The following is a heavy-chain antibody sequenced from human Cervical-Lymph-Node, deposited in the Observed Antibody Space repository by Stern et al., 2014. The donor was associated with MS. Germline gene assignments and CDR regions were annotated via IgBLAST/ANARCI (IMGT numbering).Heavy chain of an antibody. CDR3: ARDGRSSYGSGSYYSSGY. CDR2: IHPYSGDT. J-gene: IGHJ4*02. Sequence: VPLVQSGAEVKKPGASVKVSCKASGYSFTGYFLHWGRHGPGQGSAWMGWIHPYSGDTNYAQKFHGRVTMTRDSSSSTAYMELSSLRSDDTAVYYCARDGRSSYGSGSYYSSGYWGQGTLVTVSS. CDR1: GYSFTGYF. D-gene: IGHD3-10*01. V-gene: IGHV1-2*02.